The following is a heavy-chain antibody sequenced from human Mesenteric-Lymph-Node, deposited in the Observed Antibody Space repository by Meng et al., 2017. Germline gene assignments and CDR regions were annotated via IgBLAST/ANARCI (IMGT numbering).Heavy chain of an antibody. Sequence: QLQLQHWGAEVLQPSEALSLTCAVYGGSLSGYYWSWIRQPPGKGLEWMGEVYHNGVTKYSPSLRSRVVISIDTSKNQFSLNLRSVSAADTAMYYCARGGATPMIIKYWGPGTLVTVSS. CDR1: GGSLSGYY. CDR2: VYHNGVT. V-gene: IGHV4-34*02. CDR3: ARGGATPMIIKY. D-gene: IGHD3-10*01. J-gene: IGHJ4*02.